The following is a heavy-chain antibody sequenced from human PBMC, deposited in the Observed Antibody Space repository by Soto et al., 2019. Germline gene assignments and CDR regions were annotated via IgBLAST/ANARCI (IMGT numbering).Heavy chain of an antibody. CDR2: IDPSDSYT. Sequence: GESLKISCKGSGYSFTSYWISWVRKMPGKGLEWMGRIDPSDSYTNYSPSFQGHVTISADKSISTAYLQWSSLKASDTAMYYCARIAYNYYGMDVWGQGTTVTVSS. CDR1: GYSFTSYW. J-gene: IGHJ6*02. CDR3: ARIAYNYYGMDV. D-gene: IGHD1-20*01. V-gene: IGHV5-10-1*01.